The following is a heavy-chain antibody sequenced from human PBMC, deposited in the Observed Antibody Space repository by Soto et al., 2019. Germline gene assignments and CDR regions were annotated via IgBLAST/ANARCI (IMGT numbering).Heavy chain of an antibody. CDR2: IYYTGYT. CDR3: ARSAIAVNGLFDH. CDR1: GGFISTSSYY. D-gene: IGHD6-19*01. V-gene: IGHV4-39*02. J-gene: IGHJ4*02. Sequence: QLQESGPGLVKPSETLSLTCTVSGGFISTSSYYWGWVRQPPGKGLEVIGTIYYTGYTYYNPSLKSRDAMSVDTSKDHFSLNLTSVIAADTAIYYCARSAIAVNGLFDHWGLGTLVTVSS.